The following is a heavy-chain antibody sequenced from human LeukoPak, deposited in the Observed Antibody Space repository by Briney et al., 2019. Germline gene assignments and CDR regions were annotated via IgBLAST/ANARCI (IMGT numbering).Heavy chain of an antibody. J-gene: IGHJ6*02. D-gene: IGHD3-3*01. CDR2: ISWNSGII. V-gene: IGHV3-9*01. Sequence: GRSLRLSCAASGFTFDDYSMHWVRQAPGKGLEWVSGISWNSGIIGYAYSVKGRFTISRDKAKNSLYLQMNSLRAEDTAVYYCAKDMLRFLGGGMDVWGQGTTVTVSS. CDR3: AKDMLRFLGGGMDV. CDR1: GFTFDDYS.